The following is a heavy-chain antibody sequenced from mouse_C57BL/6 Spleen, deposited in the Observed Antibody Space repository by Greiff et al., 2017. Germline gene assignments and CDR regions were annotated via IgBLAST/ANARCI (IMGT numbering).Heavy chain of an antibody. Sequence: EVKLVESGPGLVKPSQSLSLTCSVTGYSITSGYYWNCIRQFPGNKLEWMGNISYDGSNNYNTSIKNRISITRDTSKNQFFLKLNSVTTEDTATYCCARDRVYFDYWGQGTTLTVSS. CDR3: ARDRVYFDY. CDR2: ISYDGSN. CDR1: GYSITSGYY. V-gene: IGHV3-6*01. J-gene: IGHJ2*01.